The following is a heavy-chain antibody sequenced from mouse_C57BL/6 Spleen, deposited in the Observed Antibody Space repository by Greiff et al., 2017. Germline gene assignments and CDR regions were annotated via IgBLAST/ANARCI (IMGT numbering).Heavy chain of an antibody. D-gene: IGHD2-4*01. CDR2: INPSSGYT. Sequence: VKVVESGAELAKPGASVKLSCKASGYTFTSYWMHWVKQRPGQGLEWIGYINPSSGYTKYNQKFKDKATLTADKSSSTAYMQLSSLTYEDTAVYYCARWYDYDGAWFAYWGQGTLVTVSA. CDR3: ARWYDYDGAWFAY. V-gene: IGHV1-7*01. J-gene: IGHJ3*01. CDR1: GYTFTSYW.